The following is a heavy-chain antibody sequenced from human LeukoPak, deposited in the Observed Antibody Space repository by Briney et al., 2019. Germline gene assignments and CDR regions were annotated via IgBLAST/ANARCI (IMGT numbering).Heavy chain of an antibody. D-gene: IGHD3-22*01. J-gene: IGHJ5*02. CDR3: ARDGDYYDSSGRNWFDP. CDR1: GFNFNIYT. Sequence: GGSLKLSCAASGFNFNIYTMAWVRQAPGKGLEWISAVGSGGTRYYADSVKGRFTISRDNSKNTLYLQMNSLRAEDTAVYYCARDGDYYDSSGRNWFDPWGQGTLVTVSS. CDR2: VGSGGTR. V-gene: IGHV3-23*01.